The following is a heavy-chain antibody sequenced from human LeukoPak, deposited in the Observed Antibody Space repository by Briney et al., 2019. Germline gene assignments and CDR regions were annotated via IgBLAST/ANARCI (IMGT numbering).Heavy chain of an antibody. CDR3: ARTTMIRGVIRFDY. Sequence: GRSLRLSCAASGFTFSSYAMSWVRQAPGKGLEWVSAISGSGGSTYYVDSVKGRFTISRDNSKNTLFLQMNSLRAEDTAVYYCARTTMIRGVIRFDYWGQGTLVTVSS. D-gene: IGHD3-10*01. CDR2: ISGSGGST. J-gene: IGHJ4*02. CDR1: GFTFSSYA. V-gene: IGHV3-23*01.